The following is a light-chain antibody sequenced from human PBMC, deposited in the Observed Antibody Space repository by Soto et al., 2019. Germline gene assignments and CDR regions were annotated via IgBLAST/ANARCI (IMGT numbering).Light chain of an antibody. V-gene: IGKV3-15*01. Sequence: EIVMTQSPVSLSVSPGGRATVSCRASQSVGSNLAWYQQQPGQAPRLLIYGASTRATDIPVRFSGSGSGTEITLTVSSLQSEDFAVYYCQQYNDWPLTFGPGTKVDF. CDR1: QSVGSN. CDR2: GAS. J-gene: IGKJ3*01. CDR3: QQYNDWPLT.